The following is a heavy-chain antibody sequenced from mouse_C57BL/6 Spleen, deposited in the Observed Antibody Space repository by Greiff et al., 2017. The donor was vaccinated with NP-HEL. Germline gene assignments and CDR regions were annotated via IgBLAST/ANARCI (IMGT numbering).Heavy chain of an antibody. V-gene: IGHV14-4*01. CDR1: GFNIKDDY. J-gene: IGHJ1*03. Sequence: VQLQQSGAELVRPGASVKLSCTASGFNIKDDYMHWVKQRPEQGLEWIGWIDPENGDTEYASKFQGKATITADTSSNTAYLQLSSLTSEDTAVDYCTTGDYGTWYFDVWGTGTTVTVSS. CDR3: TTGDYGTWYFDV. D-gene: IGHD2-1*01. CDR2: IDPENGDT.